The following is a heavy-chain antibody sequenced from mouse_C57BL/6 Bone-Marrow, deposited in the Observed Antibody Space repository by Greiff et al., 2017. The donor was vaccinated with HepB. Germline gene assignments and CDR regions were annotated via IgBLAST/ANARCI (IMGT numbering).Heavy chain of an antibody. CDR1: GFTFSDYG. V-gene: IGHV5-17*01. Sequence: DVKLVESGGGLVKPGGSLKLSCAASGFTFSDYGMPWVRQAPEKGLEWVAYISSGSSTIYYADTVKGRFTISRDNAKNTLFLQMTSLRSEDTAMYYCASTFYGSSYGWFAYWGQGTLVTVSA. D-gene: IGHD1-1*01. CDR3: ASTFYGSSYGWFAY. CDR2: ISSGSSTI. J-gene: IGHJ3*01.